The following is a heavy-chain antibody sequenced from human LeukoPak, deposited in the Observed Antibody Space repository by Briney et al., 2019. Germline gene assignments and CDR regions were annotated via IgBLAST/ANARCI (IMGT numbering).Heavy chain of an antibody. CDR2: INPNSSGT. CDR1: GYTFTSYS. V-gene: IGHV1-2*04. CDR3: ARHTLLHSGSYFGFDY. J-gene: IGHJ4*02. D-gene: IGHD1-26*01. Sequence: GASVKVSCKTSGYTFTSYSITWVRQAPGQGLEWMGWINPNSSGTNYAQKFQGWVTMTRDTSISTAYMELSRLRSDDTAVYYCARHTLLHSGSYFGFDYWGQGTLVTVSS.